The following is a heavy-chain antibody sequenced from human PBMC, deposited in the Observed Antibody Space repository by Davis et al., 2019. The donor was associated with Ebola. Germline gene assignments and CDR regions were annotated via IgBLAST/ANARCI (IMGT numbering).Heavy chain of an antibody. Sequence: SETLSLTCTVSGGSISSYYWGWIRQPPGKGLEWIGSIYYSGSTYYNPSLKSRVTISVDTSKNQFSLKLSSVTAADTAVYYCASQHWYYGMDVWGQGTTVTVSS. CDR3: ASQHWYYGMDV. J-gene: IGHJ6*02. CDR1: GGSISSYY. D-gene: IGHD1-1*01. CDR2: IYYSGST. V-gene: IGHV4-39*01.